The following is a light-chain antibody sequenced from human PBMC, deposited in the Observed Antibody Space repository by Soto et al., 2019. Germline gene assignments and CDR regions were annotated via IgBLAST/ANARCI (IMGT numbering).Light chain of an antibody. V-gene: IGKV3-15*01. J-gene: IGKJ3*01. CDR3: QQYNTWPLT. Sequence: ETVMTQSPATLSVSPGERPTLSCRASQSVYSNLAWYQQKPGQAPRLLIYDASTRATGIPARFSGSGSGTEFPLTISSLQSEDFAVYYCQQYNTWPLTFGPGTKVDIK. CDR1: QSVYSN. CDR2: DAS.